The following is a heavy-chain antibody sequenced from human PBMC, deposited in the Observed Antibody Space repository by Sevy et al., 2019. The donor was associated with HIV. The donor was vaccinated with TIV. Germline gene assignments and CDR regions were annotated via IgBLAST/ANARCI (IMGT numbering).Heavy chain of an antibody. CDR2: ISSSSSTI. J-gene: IGHJ4*02. V-gene: IGHV3-48*01. CDR1: GFTFSSYS. CDR3: ARYSRGAGTGDNY. Sequence: GGSLRLSCAASGFTFSSYSMNWVRQAPGKGLEWVSYISSSSSTIYYADSVKGRFTISRDNAKNSLYRQMNSLRAEDTAVYYCARYSRGAGTGDNYWGQGTLVTVSS. D-gene: IGHD7-27*01.